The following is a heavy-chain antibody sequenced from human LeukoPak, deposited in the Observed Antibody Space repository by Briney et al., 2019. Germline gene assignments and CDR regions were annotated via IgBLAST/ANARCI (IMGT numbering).Heavy chain of an antibody. J-gene: IGHJ5*02. V-gene: IGHV1-46*01. CDR1: GYTFTSNY. CDR3: ARDNSVRDEARWFNP. CDR2: ISPSGGST. Sequence: ASVKVSCKAFGYTFTSNYMHWVRQAPGQGPEWMGVISPSGGSTTYAQKFQGRVTLTRDMSTSTDYLELSSLRSEDTAVYYCARDNSVRDEARWFNPWGQGTLVTVSS. D-gene: IGHD5-24*01.